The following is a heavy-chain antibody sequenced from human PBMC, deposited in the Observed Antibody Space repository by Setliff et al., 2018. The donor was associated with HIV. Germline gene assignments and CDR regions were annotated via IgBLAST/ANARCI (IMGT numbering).Heavy chain of an antibody. J-gene: IGHJ1*01. CDR3: STSPRGLEVAATGRRYLHH. CDR1: GYILTELS. Sequence: ASVKVSCKVSGYILTELSRHWVRQAPGKGLEWMGGFDPEDGETISAQKFQGRVTMTEDTSTDTAHMELRSLRYEDTAVYYCSTSPRGLEVAATGRRYLHHWGQGTLVTVSS. D-gene: IGHD6-19*01. CDR2: FDPEDGET. V-gene: IGHV1-24*01.